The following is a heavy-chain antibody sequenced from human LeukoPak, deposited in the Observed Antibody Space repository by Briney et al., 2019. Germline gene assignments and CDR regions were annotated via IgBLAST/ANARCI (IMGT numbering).Heavy chain of an antibody. D-gene: IGHD3-22*01. CDR1: GFTFGDYA. CDR3: GSEPSMYYYDSSGYPY. CDR2: IRSKAYGGTT. V-gene: IGHV3-49*04. J-gene: IGHJ4*02. Sequence: PGGSLRLSCTASGFTFGDYAMSWVRQAPGKGLEWVGFIRSKAYGGTTEYAASVKGRFTISRDDSKSIAYLQMNSLKTEDTAVYYCGSEPSMYYYDSSGYPYWGQGTLVTVSS.